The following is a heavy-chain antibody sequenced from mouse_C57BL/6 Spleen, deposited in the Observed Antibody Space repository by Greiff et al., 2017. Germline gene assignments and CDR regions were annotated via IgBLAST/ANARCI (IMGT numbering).Heavy chain of an antibody. V-gene: IGHV1-50*01. J-gene: IGHJ2*01. CDR3: ERHYGSSYVIDC. CDR1: GYTFTSYW. D-gene: IGHD1-1*01. Sequence: QVQLQQPGAELVKPGASVKLSCKASGYTFTSYWMQWVKQRPGQGLEWIGEIDPSDSYTNYNQKFKGKATLTVDTSSSTAYMQRSSLTSEDSAVYDCERHYGSSYVIDCWGKGTTLTVSS. CDR2: IDPSDSYT.